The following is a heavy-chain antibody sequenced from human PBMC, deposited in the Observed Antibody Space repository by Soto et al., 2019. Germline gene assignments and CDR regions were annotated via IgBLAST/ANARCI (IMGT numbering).Heavy chain of an antibody. D-gene: IGHD6-25*01. CDR1: GFSFSPYP. CDR2: IGTTGGDT. J-gene: IGHJ2*01. V-gene: IGHV3-23*04. CDR3: AKSRVASGRGYFDL. Sequence: VQLVESGGSLVLPGGSLRLSCAASGFSFSPYPMSWVRQAPVKGLEWVSTIGTTGGDTYYPDFVKGRFTISRDDSKNTVYLQMSSLRDEDSAIYYCAKSRVASGRGYFDLWGRGTLVTVSS.